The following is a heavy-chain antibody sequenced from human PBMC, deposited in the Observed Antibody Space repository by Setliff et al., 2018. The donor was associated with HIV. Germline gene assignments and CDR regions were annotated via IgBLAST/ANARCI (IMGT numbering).Heavy chain of an antibody. J-gene: IGHJ3*02. CDR2: IKTDNGDT. Sequence: GASVKVSCKASGYTFTDYALHWVRQAPGQRLEWMGWIKTDNGDTQYSQKFRDRVTITRDTSANTGYMELNSLRAEDTAVYYCARDGRFASGAKFDAFDIWGQGTMVTVSS. D-gene: IGHD3-16*01. CDR3: ARDGRFASGAKFDAFDI. CDR1: GYTFTDYA. V-gene: IGHV1-3*04.